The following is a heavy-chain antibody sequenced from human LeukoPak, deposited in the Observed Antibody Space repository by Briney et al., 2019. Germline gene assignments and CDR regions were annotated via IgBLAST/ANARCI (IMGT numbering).Heavy chain of an antibody. CDR2: IYYSGST. CDR1: GGSISSGGYY. D-gene: IGHD1-26*01. J-gene: IGHJ4*02. Sequence: PSETLSLPCTVSGGSISSGGYYWSWIRQHPGKGLEWIGYIYYSGSTYYNPSLKSRVTISVDTSKNQFSLKLSSVTAADTAVYYCAREGSNGFDYWGQGTLVTVSS. V-gene: IGHV4-31*03. CDR3: AREGSNGFDY.